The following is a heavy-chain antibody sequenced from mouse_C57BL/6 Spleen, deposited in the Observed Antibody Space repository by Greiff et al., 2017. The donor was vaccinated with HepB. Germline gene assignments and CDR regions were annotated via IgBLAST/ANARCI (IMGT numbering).Heavy chain of an antibody. J-gene: IGHJ3*01. Sequence: EVQLQQSGAELVRPGASVKLSCTASGFNIKDYYMHWVKQRPEQGLEWIGRIDPEDGDTEYAPQFQGKATMTADTSSTPAYLQLSRLTSEDTADYYCTTNSNSWLAYWGQGTLVTVSA. CDR3: TTNSNSWLAY. D-gene: IGHD2-5*01. CDR2: IDPEDGDT. CDR1: GFNIKDYY. V-gene: IGHV14-1*01.